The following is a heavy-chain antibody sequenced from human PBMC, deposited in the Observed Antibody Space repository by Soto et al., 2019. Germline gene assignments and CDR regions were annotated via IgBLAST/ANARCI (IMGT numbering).Heavy chain of an antibody. J-gene: IGHJ6*02. Sequence: GGSLRLSCAASGFAFSNCAMSWVRQAPGKGLEWVSAISGSGGSTYYADSVKGRFTISRDNSKNTLYLQMNSLRAEDTAVYYCSKVLREWIQLWLPFYGMDVWGQGTTVTVSS. D-gene: IGHD5-18*01. CDR1: GFAFSNCA. CDR3: SKVLREWIQLWLPFYGMDV. V-gene: IGHV3-23*01. CDR2: ISGSGGST.